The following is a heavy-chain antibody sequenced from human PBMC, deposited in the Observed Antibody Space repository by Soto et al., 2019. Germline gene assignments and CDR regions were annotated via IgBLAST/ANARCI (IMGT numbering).Heavy chain of an antibody. V-gene: IGHV3-74*01. CDR3: VSSGYSGA. CDR2: IKDDGTIT. J-gene: IGHJ5*02. Sequence: GGSLRLSCAASGFTFSSYWMFWVRQVSGKGLVWVSRIKDDGTITNYADSVKGRFTISRDNAKNTLDLQMENLRGEDTAVYYCVSSGYSGAWGQGTLVTVSS. D-gene: IGHD2-15*01. CDR1: GFTFSSYW.